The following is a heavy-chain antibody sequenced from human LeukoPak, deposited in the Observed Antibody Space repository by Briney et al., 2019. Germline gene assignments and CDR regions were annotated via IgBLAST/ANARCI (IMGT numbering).Heavy chain of an antibody. CDR3: AKGSCSGGSCYPDY. Sequence: PGGCLRLSCAPPGFTFSSYATSWVRQAPGKGLEWVSDISGSGGSTYYADSVKGRFTSSRDNSKNTLYLQMNSLRAEDTAVYYCAKGSCSGGSCYPDYWGQGTLVTVSS. J-gene: IGHJ4*02. CDR2: ISGSGGST. CDR1: GFTFSSYA. V-gene: IGHV3-23*01. D-gene: IGHD2-15*01.